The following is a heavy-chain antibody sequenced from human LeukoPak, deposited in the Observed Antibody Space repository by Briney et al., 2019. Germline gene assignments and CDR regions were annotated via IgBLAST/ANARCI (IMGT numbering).Heavy chain of an antibody. D-gene: IGHD3-22*01. CDR2: IYSGGST. Sequence: PGGSLRLSCAASGFTVSTNYMTWVRQTPGKGLEWVSVIYSGGSTYYADSVKGRFTVSRDNSNNTPYLQMNSLRAEDTAVYYCARPYYDSSGWDYMDVWGKGTTVTVSS. V-gene: IGHV3-66*04. CDR1: GFTVSTNY. CDR3: ARPYYDSSGWDYMDV. J-gene: IGHJ6*03.